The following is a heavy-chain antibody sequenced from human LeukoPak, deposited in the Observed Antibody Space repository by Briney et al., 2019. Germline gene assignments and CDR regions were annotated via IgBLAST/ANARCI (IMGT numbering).Heavy chain of an antibody. V-gene: IGHV1-18*01. D-gene: IGHD3-22*01. CDR2: ISAYADDA. J-gene: IGHJ4*02. Sequence: ASVKVSCKASGYTFSNYGISWLRQAPGEELEWKGWISAYADDANYPQNLQGRVIMTTDTSTSTAYMELRSLRSDDTAVYYCARTPTGHYGSSGYFPYYFDYWGQGTLVTASS. CDR3: ARTPTGHYGSSGYFPYYFDY. CDR1: GYTFSNYG.